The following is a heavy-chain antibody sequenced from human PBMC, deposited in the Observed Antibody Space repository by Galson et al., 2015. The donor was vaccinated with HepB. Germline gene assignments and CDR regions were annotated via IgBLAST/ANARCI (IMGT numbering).Heavy chain of an antibody. Sequence: SVKVSCKVSGYTFTDYYIHWVRQAPGQGLEWLGWINPNSGGINYAQKFHGRVTLTRDTSIHTAHMGLNRLRPDDTAVYYRARVNEFVGPRNYYGLDVWGQGTTVTVSS. CDR2: INPNSGGI. D-gene: IGHD1-14*01. CDR1: GYTFTDYY. CDR3: ARVNEFVGPRNYYGLDV. J-gene: IGHJ6*02. V-gene: IGHV1-2*02.